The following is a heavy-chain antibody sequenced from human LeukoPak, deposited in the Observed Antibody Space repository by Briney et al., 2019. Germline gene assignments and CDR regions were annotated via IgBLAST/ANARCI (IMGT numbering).Heavy chain of an antibody. CDR1: GYTFTGYY. CDR3: ASSSGSYSPFDY. Sequence: ASVKVSCKASGYTFTGYYMHWVRQAPGQGLEWMGWINPSGGSTSYAQKFQGRVTMTRDTSTSTVYMELSSLRSEDTAVYYCASSSGSYSPFDYWGQGTLVTVSS. V-gene: IGHV1-46*01. CDR2: INPSGGST. J-gene: IGHJ4*02. D-gene: IGHD1-26*01.